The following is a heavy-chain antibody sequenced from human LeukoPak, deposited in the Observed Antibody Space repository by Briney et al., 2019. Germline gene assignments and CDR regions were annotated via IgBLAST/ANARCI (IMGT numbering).Heavy chain of an antibody. CDR1: GFTFSSYS. Sequence: PGGSLRLSCAASGFTFSSYSMNWVRQAPGKGLEWVSSISSVSSTIYYADSVKGRFTISRDNAKNSLYLQMNSLRAEDTAVYYCARGIGTGRQPFDYWGQGTLVTVSS. CDR2: ISSVSSTI. V-gene: IGHV3-48*01. D-gene: IGHD1-1*01. CDR3: ARGIGTGRQPFDY. J-gene: IGHJ4*02.